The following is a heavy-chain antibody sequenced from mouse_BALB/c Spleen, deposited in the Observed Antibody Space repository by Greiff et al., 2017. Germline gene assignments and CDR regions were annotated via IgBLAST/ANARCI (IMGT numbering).Heavy chain of an antibody. CDR3: VRHERYYESFAY. J-gene: IGHJ3*01. Sequence: EVQLVESGGGLVQPKGSLKLSCAASGFTFNTYAMNWVRQAPGKGLEWVARIRSKSNNYATYYADSVKDRFTISRDDSQSMLYLQMNNLKTEDTAMYYCVRHERYYESFAYWGQGTLVTVSA. D-gene: IGHD2-4*01. V-gene: IGHV10-1*02. CDR1: GFTFNTYA. CDR2: IRSKSNNYAT.